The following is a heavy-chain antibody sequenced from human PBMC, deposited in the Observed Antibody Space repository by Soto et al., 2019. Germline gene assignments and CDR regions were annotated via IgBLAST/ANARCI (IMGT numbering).Heavy chain of an antibody. Sequence: SETLSLTCAVYGGSFSGYYWSWIRQPPGKGLEWIGEINHSGSTNYNPSLKSRVTISVDTSKIQFSLKLSSVTAADTAVYYCARGHPYSSSWYYFDYWGQGTLVTVSS. CDR1: GGSFSGYY. D-gene: IGHD6-13*01. V-gene: IGHV4-34*01. CDR2: INHSGST. CDR3: ARGHPYSSSWYYFDY. J-gene: IGHJ4*02.